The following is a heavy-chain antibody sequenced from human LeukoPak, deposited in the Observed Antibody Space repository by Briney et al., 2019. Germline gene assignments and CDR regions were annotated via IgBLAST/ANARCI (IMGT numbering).Heavy chain of an antibody. CDR2: IIPIFGTA. D-gene: IGHD3-22*01. J-gene: IGHJ3*02. Sequence: GASVKVSCKASGGTFISYAISWVRQAPGQGLEWMGGIIPIFGTANYAQKFQGRVTITADESTSTAYMELSSLRSEDTAVYYCARDRQGYYDSSGYASDAFDIWGQGTMVTVSS. CDR3: ARDRQGYYDSSGYASDAFDI. CDR1: GGTFISYA. V-gene: IGHV1-69*13.